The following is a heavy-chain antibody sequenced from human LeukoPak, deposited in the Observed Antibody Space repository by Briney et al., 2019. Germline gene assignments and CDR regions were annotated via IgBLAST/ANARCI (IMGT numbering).Heavy chain of an antibody. V-gene: IGHV1-2*02. J-gene: IGHJ4*02. CDR1: GYTFTGYY. CDR3: ARVRRITIFGVVIIKWAYFDY. D-gene: IGHD3-3*01. CDR2: INPNSGGT. Sequence: GASVKVSCKASGYTFTGYYMHWVRQAPGQGLEWMGWINPNSGGTNYAQKFQGRVTMTRGTSISTAYMELSMLRSDDTAVYYCARVRRITIFGVVIIKWAYFDYWGQGTLVTVSS.